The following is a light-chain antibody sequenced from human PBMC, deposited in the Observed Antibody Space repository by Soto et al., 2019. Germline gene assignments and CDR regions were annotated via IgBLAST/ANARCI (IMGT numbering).Light chain of an antibody. Sequence: EIAITEGPVTLSVSPGEISILSGTASQSVNNNVAWYQQKPGHTPRLLIYGASSRATGIPDRFSGSGSGTDFTLTISRLEPEDFAVYYCQQYGSSPVAFGQGTKVDIK. CDR3: QQYGSSPVA. V-gene: IGKV3-20*01. CDR1: QSVNNN. CDR2: GAS. J-gene: IGKJ1*01.